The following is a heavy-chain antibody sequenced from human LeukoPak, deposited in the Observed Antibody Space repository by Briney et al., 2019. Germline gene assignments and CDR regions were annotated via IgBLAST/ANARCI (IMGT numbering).Heavy chain of an antibody. CDR3: AKKAGHRSSWYFDY. V-gene: IGHV3-33*06. CDR1: GFTFSSFG. J-gene: IGHJ4*02. D-gene: IGHD6-13*01. CDR2: IWYDGTNK. Sequence: GGSLRLSCAASGFTFSSFGMHWVRQAPGKGLEWVAVIWYDGTNKYYADSVKGRFTISRDNSKNTLYLQMNSLRAEDTAVYYCAKKAGHRSSWYFDYWGQGTLATVSS.